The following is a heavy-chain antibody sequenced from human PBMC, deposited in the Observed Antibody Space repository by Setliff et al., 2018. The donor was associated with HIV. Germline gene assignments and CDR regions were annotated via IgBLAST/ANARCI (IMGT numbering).Heavy chain of an antibody. V-gene: IGHV4-34*01. Sequence: SETLSLTCAVYGGSFSDYYWNWIRQTPGKGLEWLGEIDHRGRTNYNPSLKNRVTISRDTSKNQFSLRLSSTTVADTAVYYCGRGPRIVGASWAVIDYWGQGKPVTVSS. CDR1: GGSFSDYY. J-gene: IGHJ4*02. CDR3: GRGPRIVGASWAVIDY. D-gene: IGHD1-26*01. CDR2: IDHRGRT.